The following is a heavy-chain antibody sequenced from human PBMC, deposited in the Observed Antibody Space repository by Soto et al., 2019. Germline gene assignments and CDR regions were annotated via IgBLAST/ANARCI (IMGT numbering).Heavy chain of an antibody. D-gene: IGHD3-10*01. V-gene: IGHV6-1*01. J-gene: IGHJ6*02. CDR3: AGVTWFRSMEV. Sequence: SQTLSLTCAISGYSVSSNTAALNWISQSPSRGLEWLGRIYFRSTWSFDYALSVRSRISIAPDTSKHQFSLHLDSLTPEDTALHYCAGVTWFRSMEVWGQGTTVTVSS. CDR1: GYSVSSNTAA. CDR2: IYFRSTWSF.